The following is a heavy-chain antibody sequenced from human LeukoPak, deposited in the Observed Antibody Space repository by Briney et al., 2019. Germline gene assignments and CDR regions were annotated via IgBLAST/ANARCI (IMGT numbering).Heavy chain of an antibody. Sequence: SVKVSCKASGGTFSSYATSWVRQAPGQGLEWMGRIIPIFGTANYAQKFQGRVTITTDESTSTAYMELSSLRSEDTAVYYCARSGLLWFGELFGARVEDYYYYMDVWGKGTTVTVSS. CDR1: GGTFSSYA. CDR3: ARSGLLWFGELFGARVEDYYYYMDV. D-gene: IGHD3-10*01. J-gene: IGHJ6*03. CDR2: IIPIFGTA. V-gene: IGHV1-69*05.